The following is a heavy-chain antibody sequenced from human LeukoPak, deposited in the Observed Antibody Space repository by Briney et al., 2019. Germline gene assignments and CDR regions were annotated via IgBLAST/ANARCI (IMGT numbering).Heavy chain of an antibody. CDR1: GYTFTSYG. J-gene: IGHJ4*02. D-gene: IGHD3-10*01. CDR2: ISAYNGNT. V-gene: IGHV1-18*01. Sequence: ASVKVSCXASGYTFTSYGISWVRQAPGQGLEWMGWISAYNGNTNYAQKLQGRVTMTTDTSTSTAYMELRSLRSDDTAVYYCARDQLEEAFGSGSSLSFDYWGQGTLVTVSS. CDR3: ARDQLEEAFGSGSSLSFDY.